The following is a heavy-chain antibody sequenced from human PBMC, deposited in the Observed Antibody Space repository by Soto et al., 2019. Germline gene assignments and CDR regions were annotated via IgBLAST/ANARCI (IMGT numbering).Heavy chain of an antibody. J-gene: IGHJ4*02. D-gene: IGHD2-21*02. Sequence: ASVKVSCKASGGTFSSYAISWVRQAPGQGLEWMGGIIPIFGTANYAQKFQGRVTITADESTSTAYMELSSLRSEDTAVYYCASESSPTYSYCGGDCRYYFDYWGQGTLVTVSS. V-gene: IGHV1-69*13. CDR1: GGTFSSYA. CDR3: ASESSPTYSYCGGDCRYYFDY. CDR2: IIPIFGTA.